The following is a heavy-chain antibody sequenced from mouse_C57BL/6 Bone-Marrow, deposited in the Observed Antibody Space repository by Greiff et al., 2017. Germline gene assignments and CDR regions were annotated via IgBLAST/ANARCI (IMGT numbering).Heavy chain of an antibody. D-gene: IGHD1-1*01. CDR2: INPSNGGS. CDR3: ARWTVVGYYFDY. V-gene: IGHV1-53*01. CDR1: GYTFTSYW. Sequence: QVQLQQPGTELVKPGASVKLSCKASGYTFTSYWMHWVKQRPGQGLEWIGNINPSNGGSNYNEKFKSKATLTVDKSSSTAYMQLSSLTSEDSAVYYCARWTVVGYYFDYWGQGTTLTVSS. J-gene: IGHJ2*01.